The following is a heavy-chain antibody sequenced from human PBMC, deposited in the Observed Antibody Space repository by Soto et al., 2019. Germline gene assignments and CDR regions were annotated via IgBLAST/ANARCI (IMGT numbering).Heavy chain of an antibody. CDR3: ATGPPRKWLQPGYY. D-gene: IGHD6-19*01. Sequence: QVQLVQSGAEVKKPGASVKVSCKVSGYTLTELSMYWVRQAPGKGLEWMGGFDPEDGETIYAQNFQGRVIMTEDASTDTAYMELSTLRSEDTAVYYCATGPPRKWLQPGYYWGQGTLVTVSS. J-gene: IGHJ4*02. CDR2: FDPEDGET. V-gene: IGHV1-24*01. CDR1: GYTLTELS.